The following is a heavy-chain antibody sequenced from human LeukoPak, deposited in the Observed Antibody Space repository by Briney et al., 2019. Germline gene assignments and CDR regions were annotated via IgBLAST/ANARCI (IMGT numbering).Heavy chain of an antibody. D-gene: IGHD6-13*01. Sequence: SVKVSCKASGGTFSSYAISWVRQAPGQGLEWMGRIIPILGIANYAQKFQGRVTITADKSTSTAYMVLSSLRSEDTAVYYCARAPYSSSWYQNWFDPWGQGTLVTVSS. CDR2: IIPILGIA. CDR3: ARAPYSSSWYQNWFDP. V-gene: IGHV1-69*04. CDR1: GGTFSSYA. J-gene: IGHJ5*02.